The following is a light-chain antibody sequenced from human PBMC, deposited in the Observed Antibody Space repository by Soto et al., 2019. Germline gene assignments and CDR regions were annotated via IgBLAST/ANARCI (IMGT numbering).Light chain of an antibody. CDR1: SSDVGGYNY. V-gene: IGLV2-14*01. CDR2: EVS. J-gene: IGLJ1*01. CDR3: SSYTSSSTYV. Sequence: QSALTQPASVSRSPGQSITISCTGTSSDVGGYNYVSWYQQHPGKAPKLMIYEVSNRPSGVSNRFSGSKSGNTASLTISGLQAEDESDYYCSSYTSSSTYVFGTGTKVTLL.